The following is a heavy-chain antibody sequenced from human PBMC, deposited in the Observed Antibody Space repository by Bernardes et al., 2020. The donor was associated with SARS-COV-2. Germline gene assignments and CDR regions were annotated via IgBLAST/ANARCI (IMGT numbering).Heavy chain of an antibody. Sequence: SETLSLTCTVSGGSINNYYWSWIRQPAGKGLEWIGRIYSSGNTIYNPSLKSRITMSVDTSKNQFSLKVSSVTAADTAVYYCARDLATSPYNWFDPWGQGALVTVSS. CDR1: GGSINNYY. V-gene: IGHV4-4*07. J-gene: IGHJ5*02. CDR3: ARDLATSPYNWFDP. D-gene: IGHD3-16*01. CDR2: IYSSGNT.